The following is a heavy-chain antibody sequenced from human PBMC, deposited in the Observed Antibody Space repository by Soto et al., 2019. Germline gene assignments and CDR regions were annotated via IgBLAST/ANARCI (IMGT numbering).Heavy chain of an antibody. CDR1: GGSISSYY. J-gene: IGHJ4*02. CDR3: ARVSIAVAGHFDY. Sequence: SETLSLTCTVSGGSISSYYWSWVRQPPGKGLEWIGYIYYSGSTNYNPSLKSRVTISVDTSKNQFSLKLSSVTAADTAVYYCARVSIAVAGHFDYWGQGTLVTVSS. V-gene: IGHV4-59*01. D-gene: IGHD6-19*01. CDR2: IYYSGST.